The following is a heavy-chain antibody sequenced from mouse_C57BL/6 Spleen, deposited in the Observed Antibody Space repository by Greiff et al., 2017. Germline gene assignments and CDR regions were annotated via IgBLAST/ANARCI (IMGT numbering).Heavy chain of an antibody. V-gene: IGHV3-6*01. CDR2: ISYDGSN. CDR3: AREEGYSNYPYYAMDY. Sequence: ESGPGLVKPSQSLSLTCSVTGYSITSGYYWNWIRQFPGNKLEWMGYISYDGSNNYNPSLKNRISITRDTSKNQFFLKLNSVTTEDTATYYCAREEGYSNYPYYAMDYWGQGTSVTVSS. CDR1: GYSITSGYY. J-gene: IGHJ4*01. D-gene: IGHD2-5*01.